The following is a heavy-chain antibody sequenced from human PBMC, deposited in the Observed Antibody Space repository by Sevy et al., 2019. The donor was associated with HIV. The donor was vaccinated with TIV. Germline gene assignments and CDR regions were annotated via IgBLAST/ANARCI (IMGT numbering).Heavy chain of an antibody. CDR3: AAAAGTDILGYYFDS. CDR2: MYHRGTT. CDR1: GDSIISSRW. J-gene: IGHJ4*02. D-gene: IGHD6-25*01. V-gene: IGHV4-4*02. Sequence: SETLSLTCTVSGDSIISSRWWNWFRQSPGKGLEWIGDMYHRGTTNYSPSLKNRVIMSVDKSKNQFSLKLTSVTAADTAVYYCAAAAGTDILGYYFDSWGQGIPVTVSS.